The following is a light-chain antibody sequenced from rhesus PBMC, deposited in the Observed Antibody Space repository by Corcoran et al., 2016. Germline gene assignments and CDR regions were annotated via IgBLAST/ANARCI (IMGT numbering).Light chain of an antibody. CDR2: RVS. CDR1: QSLLHTDGTTY. CDR3: MRDLHAPLT. Sequence: DIVMTQTPPSLPVTLGEPASIPCRSSQSLLHTDGTTYLYWFLQKPGQPPRLLMYRVSNRVSGVPDRVSGSGSGADFTMQSSRVKADDVGGYCCMRDLHAPLTVGGGTKLEIK. J-gene: IGKJ4*01. V-gene: IGKV2-73*01.